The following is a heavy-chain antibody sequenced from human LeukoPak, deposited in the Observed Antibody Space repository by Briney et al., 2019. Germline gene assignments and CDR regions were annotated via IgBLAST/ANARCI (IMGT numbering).Heavy chain of an antibody. J-gene: IGHJ4*02. V-gene: IGHV3-21*01. Sequence: GGSLRLSCAASGFTFSSYSMNWVRQAPGKGLGWVSSISSSSSYIYYADSVKGRFTISRDNSKNTLYLQMNSLRAEDTAVYYCAKDEGYCSSTSCRYNNYWGQGTLVTVSS. D-gene: IGHD2-2*01. CDR1: GFTFSSYS. CDR3: AKDEGYCSSTSCRYNNY. CDR2: ISSSSSYI.